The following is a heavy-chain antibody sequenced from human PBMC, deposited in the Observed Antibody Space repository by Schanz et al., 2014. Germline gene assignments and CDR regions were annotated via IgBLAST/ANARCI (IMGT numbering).Heavy chain of an antibody. V-gene: IGHV3-11*06. CDR3: VRDKKGFVAVAGRAPFDY. D-gene: IGHD6-19*01. Sequence: QVQLVESGGGLVKPGGSLRLSCAASGFTFSDYYMTWMRQAPGKGLEWVAVIRYDGRNKNFVESVKGRFTISRDNAKNSLYLQMNSLRAEDTAVYYCVRDKKGFVAVAGRAPFDYWGQGTLDTVSS. J-gene: IGHJ4*02. CDR1: GFTFSDYY. CDR2: IRYDGRNK.